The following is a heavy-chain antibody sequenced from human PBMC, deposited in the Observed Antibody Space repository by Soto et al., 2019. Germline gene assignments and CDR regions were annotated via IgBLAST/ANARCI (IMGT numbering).Heavy chain of an antibody. CDR1: GGTFSSYT. CDR3: ARVGPYGDFDY. Sequence: QVQLVQSGAEVKKPGSSVKVSCKASGGTFSSYTISWVRQAPGQGLERMGRIIPILGIANYAQKFQGRVTITADKSTSTAYMELSSLRSEDTAVYYCARVGPYGDFDYWGKGTLVTVSS. CDR2: IIPILGIA. J-gene: IGHJ4*02. D-gene: IGHD4-17*01. V-gene: IGHV1-69*02.